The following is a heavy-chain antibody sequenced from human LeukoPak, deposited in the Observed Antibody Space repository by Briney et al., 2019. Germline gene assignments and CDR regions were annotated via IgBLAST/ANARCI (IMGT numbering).Heavy chain of an antibody. Sequence: PGGSLRLSCAASGFTFSSYSMNWVRQAPGKGLEWVSSISSSSSYIYYADSVKGRFTISRDNAKNSLYLQMNSLRAEDTAVYYCARDFVEFGYYYGMDVWGQGTTVTVSS. V-gene: IGHV3-21*01. D-gene: IGHD3-10*01. CDR3: ARDFVEFGYYYGMDV. J-gene: IGHJ6*02. CDR1: GFTFSSYS. CDR2: ISSSSSYI.